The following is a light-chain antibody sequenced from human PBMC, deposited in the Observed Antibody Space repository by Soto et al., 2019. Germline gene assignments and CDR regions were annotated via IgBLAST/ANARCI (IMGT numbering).Light chain of an antibody. J-gene: IGLJ1*01. CDR1: SSDVGGYNY. CDR2: EVS. Sequence: QSLLPHPASVSWPPGHSITIACTGTSSDVGGYNYVSWYQQHPGKAPKLMIYEVSNRPSGVSNRFSGSKSGNTASLTISGLQAEEEADYYCSSYTSSSHYVFGTGTKVTVL. V-gene: IGLV2-14*01. CDR3: SSYTSSSHYV.